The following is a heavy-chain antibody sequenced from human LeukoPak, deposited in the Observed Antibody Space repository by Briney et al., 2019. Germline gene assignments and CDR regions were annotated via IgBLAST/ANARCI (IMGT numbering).Heavy chain of an antibody. CDR1: GFTFTSSA. J-gene: IGHJ3*02. Sequence: SVEVFCRASGFTFTSSAMQGVPQARGQRREGIGCNLVGSGNTNYAQKFQERVTITRDMSTSTAYMELSSLRSEDTAVYYCAATEGEIFAFDIWGQGTMVTASS. CDR2: NLVGSGNT. CDR3: AATEGEIFAFDI. V-gene: IGHV1-58*02.